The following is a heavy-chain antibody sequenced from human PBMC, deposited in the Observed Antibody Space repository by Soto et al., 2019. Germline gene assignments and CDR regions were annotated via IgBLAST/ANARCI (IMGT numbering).Heavy chain of an antibody. Sequence: PGGSLRLSCAASGFTFSSYGMHWVRQAPGKGLEWVAVIWYDGSNKYYADSVKGRFTISRDNSKNTLYLQMNSLRAEDTAVYYCARALRYFDWLLYGAFDIWGQGTMVTVSS. CDR2: IWYDGSNK. J-gene: IGHJ3*02. D-gene: IGHD3-9*01. CDR1: GFTFSSYG. V-gene: IGHV3-33*01. CDR3: ARALRYFDWLLYGAFDI.